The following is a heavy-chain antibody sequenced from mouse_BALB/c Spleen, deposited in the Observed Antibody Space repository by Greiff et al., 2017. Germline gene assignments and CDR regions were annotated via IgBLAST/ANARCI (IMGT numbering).Heavy chain of an antibody. D-gene: IGHD4-1*01. CDR1: GFTFNTYA. CDR2: IRSKSNNYAT. J-gene: IGHJ4*01. V-gene: IGHV10-1*02. CDR3: VRHEGGWDEDYAMDY. Sequence: EVKLMESGGGLVQPKGSLKLSCAASGFTFNTYAMNWVRQAPGKGLEWVARIRSKSNNYATYYADSVKDRFTISRDDSQSMLYLQMNNLKTEDTAMYYCVRHEGGWDEDYAMDYWGQGTSVTVSS.